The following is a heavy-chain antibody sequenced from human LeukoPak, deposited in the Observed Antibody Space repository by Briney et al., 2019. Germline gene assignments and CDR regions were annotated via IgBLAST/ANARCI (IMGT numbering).Heavy chain of an antibody. CDR2: IYWDDDK. D-gene: IGHD3-9*01. CDR1: GFSFSTSGVG. J-gene: IGHJ3*02. CDR3: AHRNDWLLFDAFDI. Sequence: ESGPTLVNPTQTLTLTCTFSGFSFSTSGVGLGWIRQPPGKALEWLALIYWDDDKRYSPSLKSRLNITKDTSKKQVVLTMTNMDPVDTATYYCAHRNDWLLFDAFDIWGQGTMVTVSS. V-gene: IGHV2-5*02.